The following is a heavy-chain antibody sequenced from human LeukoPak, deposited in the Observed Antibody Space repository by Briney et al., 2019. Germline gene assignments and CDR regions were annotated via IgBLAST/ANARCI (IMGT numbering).Heavy chain of an antibody. CDR2: IRYDGSEK. CDR3: ARARGYYYDSSGYYPLDY. Sequence: GGSLRLPCAASEFTFSSYDMHWVRRAPGKGLEWVAFIRYDGSEKYYVDSVKGRFTISRDNAKNSLYLQMDSLRAEDTAVYYCARARGYYYDSSGYYPLDYWGQGTLVTVSS. V-gene: IGHV3-30*02. J-gene: IGHJ4*02. D-gene: IGHD3-22*01. CDR1: EFTFSSYD.